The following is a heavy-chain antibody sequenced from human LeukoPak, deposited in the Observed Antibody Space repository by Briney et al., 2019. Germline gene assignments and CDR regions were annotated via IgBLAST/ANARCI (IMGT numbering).Heavy chain of an antibody. CDR1: GLTFSNYG. Sequence: GGSLRLSCAASGLTFSNYGMHWVRQAPGKGLEWVAVISNDGNRKYYSDSVKGRFTISRDNAKNSLYLQMNSLRDEDTAVYYCARDRQQMDREGYFDLWGRGTLVTVSS. J-gene: IGHJ2*01. CDR3: ARDRQQMDREGYFDL. V-gene: IGHV3-30*03. CDR2: ISNDGNRK. D-gene: IGHD6-13*01.